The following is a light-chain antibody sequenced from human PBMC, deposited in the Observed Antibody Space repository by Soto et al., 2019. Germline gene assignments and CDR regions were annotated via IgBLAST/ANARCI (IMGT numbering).Light chain of an antibody. J-gene: IGLJ1*01. V-gene: IGLV2-14*01. Sequence: QSALTQPASVSGCPGQSITISCTGTSSDIGGFYYVSWYQHHPGKDPKLMIYQVSNRPSGVSNRFSGSKSGNTASLTISGLQAEDEADYFCSSYSSSSTFYVFGAGTKVTVL. CDR3: SSYSSSSTFYV. CDR1: SSDIGGFYY. CDR2: QVS.